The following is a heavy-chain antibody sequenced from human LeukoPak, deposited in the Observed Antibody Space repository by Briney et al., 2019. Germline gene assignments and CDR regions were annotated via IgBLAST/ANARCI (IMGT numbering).Heavy chain of an antibody. D-gene: IGHD3-22*01. Sequence: PGGSLRLSCAASGFTFSSCSMNWVRQAPGKGLEWVSSISSSSSYIYYADSVKGRFTISRDNAKNSLYLQMNSLRAEDTAVYYCARGGSGYYVSDAFDIWGQGTMVTVSS. CDR1: GFTFSSCS. CDR2: ISSSSSYI. V-gene: IGHV3-21*01. J-gene: IGHJ3*02. CDR3: ARGGSGYYVSDAFDI.